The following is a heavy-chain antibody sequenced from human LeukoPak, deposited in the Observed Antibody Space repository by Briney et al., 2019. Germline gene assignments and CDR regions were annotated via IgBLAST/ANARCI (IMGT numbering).Heavy chain of an antibody. J-gene: IGHJ4*02. CDR3: AKDFYYDFWSGYLGN. CDR2: ISSSGGST. V-gene: IGHV3-23*01. CDR1: GGSFSGYY. D-gene: IGHD3-3*01. Sequence: PSETLSLTCAVYGGSFSGYYWSWIRQPPGKGLEWVSAISSSGGSTYYADSVKGRFTISRDNSKNTLYLQMNSLRAEDTALYYCAKDFYYDFWSGYLGNWGQGTLVTVSS.